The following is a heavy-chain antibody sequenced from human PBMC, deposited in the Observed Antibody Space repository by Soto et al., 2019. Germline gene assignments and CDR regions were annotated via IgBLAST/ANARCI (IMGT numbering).Heavy chain of an antibody. CDR3: ARVGGYDVLPGYNPIDY. CDR2: IYSGGDS. J-gene: IGHJ4*02. CDR1: GFTVSSNY. V-gene: IGHV3-66*01. D-gene: IGHD3-9*01. Sequence: EVQLVESGGGLVQPGGSLRLSCAASGFTVSSNYMSWVRQAPGKGLEWVSVIYSGGDSYNADSVKGRFTISRDKAKNTLYLQMTSLRSEDTAVYYCARVGGYDVLPGYNPIDYWGQGTLVTVSS.